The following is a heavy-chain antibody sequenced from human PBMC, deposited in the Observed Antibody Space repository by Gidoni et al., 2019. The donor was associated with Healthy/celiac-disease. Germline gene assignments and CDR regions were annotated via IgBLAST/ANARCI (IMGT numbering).Heavy chain of an antibody. CDR1: AGCISSSNW. J-gene: IGHJ3*02. V-gene: IGHV4-4*01. CDR2: VHHTGST. CDR3: ASYGSGSYSIAFDI. D-gene: IGHD3-10*01. Sequence: QEQLQESGPGLVQPPGTLSPTCAVSAGCISSSNWWSCVRQPPGKGLEWIGEVHHTGSTNYNPSLRSRVTISVDHSKNQFALKLSSVAAADTAVYFCASYGSGSYSIAFDIWGQVTMVTVSS.